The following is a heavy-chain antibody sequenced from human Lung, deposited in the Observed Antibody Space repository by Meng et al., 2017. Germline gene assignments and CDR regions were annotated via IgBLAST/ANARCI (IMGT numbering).Heavy chain of an antibody. CDR1: GGSFSGYY. D-gene: IGHD6-19*01. Sequence: QVQLQQWGAGLLKPSETLSLTCAGYGGSFSGYYWSWIRQPPGKGLEWIGEIIDSGSTNYNPSLKSRVTISVDTSKNQFSLRVTSVTAADRAVYYCVRRTYSSGWYFDYWGQGTLVTVSS. V-gene: IGHV4-34*02. CDR3: VRRTYSSGWYFDY. CDR2: IIDSGST. J-gene: IGHJ4*02.